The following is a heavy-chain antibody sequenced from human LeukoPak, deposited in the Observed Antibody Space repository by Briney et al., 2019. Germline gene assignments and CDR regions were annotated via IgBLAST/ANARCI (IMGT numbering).Heavy chain of an antibody. J-gene: IGHJ4*02. CDR3: AKDQESNYDYVWGSYRFLWDFDY. Sequence: GGTLRLSCAASGFTFSSYGMSWVRQAPGKGLEWVSCISASGSSTYYADSVKGLFTISRDNSKNTLYLQMNSLRAEDTAVYYCAKDQESNYDYVWGSYRFLWDFDYWGQGTLVTVSS. V-gene: IGHV3-23*01. CDR1: GFTFSSYG. D-gene: IGHD3-16*02. CDR2: ISASGSST.